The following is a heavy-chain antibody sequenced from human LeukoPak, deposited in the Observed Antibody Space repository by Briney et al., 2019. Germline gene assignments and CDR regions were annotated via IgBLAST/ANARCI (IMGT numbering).Heavy chain of an antibody. Sequence: GALRLSCAASGFTFSSYWMNWVRQAPGKGLEWVANINQDGSDKYYVDSVKGRFTISRDNAKNSLYLQMNSLTAEDTAVYYCARESFAARWDWGQGTLVTVSS. CDR3: ARESFAARWD. D-gene: IGHD6-6*01. CDR2: INQDGSDK. V-gene: IGHV3-7*01. J-gene: IGHJ4*02. CDR1: GFTFSSYW.